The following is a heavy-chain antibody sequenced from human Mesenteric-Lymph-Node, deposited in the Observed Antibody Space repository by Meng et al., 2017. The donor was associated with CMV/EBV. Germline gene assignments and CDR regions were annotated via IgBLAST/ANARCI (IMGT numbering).Heavy chain of an antibody. Sequence: ASVKVSCKASGYTFSNYDINWVRQATGQGLEWMGWISAYNGNTNYAPKVQGRVTLTTDTSTTTVYMELRSLTSDDTAVYYCARGRLASTGAHFYGYGLDVWGQGTTVTVSS. CDR2: ISAYNGNT. CDR3: ARGRLASTGAHFYGYGLDV. CDR1: GYTFSNYD. D-gene: IGHD3-3*02. V-gene: IGHV1-18*01. J-gene: IGHJ6*02.